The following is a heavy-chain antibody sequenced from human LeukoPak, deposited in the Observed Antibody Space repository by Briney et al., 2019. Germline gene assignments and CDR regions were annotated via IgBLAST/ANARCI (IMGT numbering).Heavy chain of an antibody. Sequence: VASVKVSCKASGYTFTSYYMHWVRQAPGQGLEWMGIINPSGGSTSYAQKLQGRVTMTTDTSTSTAYMELRSLRSDDTAVYYCARDLPATKFVVVTAISHYYYYGMDVWGQGTTVTVSS. CDR3: ARDLPATKFVVVTAISHYYYYGMDV. D-gene: IGHD2-21*02. CDR2: INPSGGST. J-gene: IGHJ6*02. V-gene: IGHV1-46*01. CDR1: GYTFTSYY.